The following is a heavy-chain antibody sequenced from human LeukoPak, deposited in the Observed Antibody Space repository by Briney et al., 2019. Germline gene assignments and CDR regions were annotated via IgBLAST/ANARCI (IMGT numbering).Heavy chain of an antibody. CDR1: GYSFTSYW. D-gene: IGHD2-2*01. V-gene: IGHV5-51*01. Sequence: GESLKISCKGSGYSFTSYWIGWVRQMPRKGLEWMGIIYPGDSDTRYSPSFQGQVTISADKSISTAYLQWSSLKASDTAMYYCARQDCSSTSCYFMDVWGKGTTVTVSS. J-gene: IGHJ6*03. CDR2: IYPGDSDT. CDR3: ARQDCSSTSCYFMDV.